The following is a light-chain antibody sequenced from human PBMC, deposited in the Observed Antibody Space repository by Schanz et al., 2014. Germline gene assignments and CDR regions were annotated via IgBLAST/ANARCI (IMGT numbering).Light chain of an antibody. CDR3: SSYTSSTTLV. Sequence: QSALTQPASVSGSPGQSITISCTGTSSDVGGYNYVSWYQHHPGKAPKLMIYDVSNRPSGVANRFSGSKSGNTASLTISGLQAGDEADYYCSSYTSSTTLVFGRGTKLTVL. CDR2: DVS. V-gene: IGLV2-14*03. J-gene: IGLJ3*02. CDR1: SSDVGGYNY.